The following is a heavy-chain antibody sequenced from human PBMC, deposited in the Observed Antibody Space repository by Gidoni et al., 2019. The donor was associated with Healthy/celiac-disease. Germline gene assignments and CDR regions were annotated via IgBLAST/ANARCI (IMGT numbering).Heavy chain of an antibody. J-gene: IGHJ6*02. CDR1: GYTFTSYY. V-gene: IGHV1-46*03. D-gene: IGHD3-3*01. CDR3: ARCITTYQYYYYYGMDV. CDR2: INPSGGST. Sequence: QVQLVQSGAEVKKPGASVKVSCKASGYTFTSYYMHWVRQAPGQGLEWMGIINPSGGSTSYAQKFQGRVTMTRDTSTSTVYMELSSLRSEDTAVYYCARCITTYQYYYYYGMDVWGQGTTVTVSS.